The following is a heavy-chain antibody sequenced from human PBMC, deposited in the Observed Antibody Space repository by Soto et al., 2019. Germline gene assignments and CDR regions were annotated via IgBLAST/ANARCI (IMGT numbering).Heavy chain of an antibody. D-gene: IGHD6-25*01. V-gene: IGHV4-59*01. CDR1: GGSISSYY. Sequence: QVQLQESGPGLVKPSETLSLTCTVSGGSISSYYWSWIRQPPGKGLEWIGYIYYSGSTNYNPSLTSRVTISVDTSKNQFSLKLSSVTAADTAVYYCARHRLGAFDIWGQGTMVTVSS. CDR3: ARHRLGAFDI. J-gene: IGHJ3*02. CDR2: IYYSGST.